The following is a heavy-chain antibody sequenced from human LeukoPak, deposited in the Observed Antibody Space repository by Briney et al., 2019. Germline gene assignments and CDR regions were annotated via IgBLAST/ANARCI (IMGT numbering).Heavy chain of an antibody. D-gene: IGHD6-6*01. V-gene: IGHV4-39*02. CDR3: ARSLLGAAHHFDY. CDR1: GGSISGSSYF. J-gene: IGHJ4*02. Sequence: SETLSLTCTVSGGSISGSSYFWGWIRQPPGKGLEWIGSIYFSGSTYCNPSLKSRVSISVDTSMNHFSLKLSSVTAADTAVYFCARSLLGAAHHFDYWGQGTLVTVSS. CDR2: IYFSGST.